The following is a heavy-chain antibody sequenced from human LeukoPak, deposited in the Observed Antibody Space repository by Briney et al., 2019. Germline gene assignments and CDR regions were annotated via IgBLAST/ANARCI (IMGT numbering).Heavy chain of an antibody. J-gene: IGHJ6*02. Sequence: SVKVSCKAFGGTFSSYAISWVRQAPGQGLEWMGGIIPIFGTANYAQKFQGRVTITADESTSTAYMELSSLRSEDTAVYYCARDKVYLKEANYYYYGMDVWGQGTTVTVSS. D-gene: IGHD5/OR15-5a*01. CDR1: GGTFSSYA. CDR3: ARDKVYLKEANYYYYGMDV. CDR2: IIPIFGTA. V-gene: IGHV1-69*13.